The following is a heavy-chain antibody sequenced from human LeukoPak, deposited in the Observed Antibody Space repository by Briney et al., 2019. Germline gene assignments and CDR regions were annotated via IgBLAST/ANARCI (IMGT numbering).Heavy chain of an antibody. CDR3: SVNYCSGASCYMF. Sequence: GGSLRLSCAASGFTLSSYWMSWVRQAPGKGLEWVANIKSDGSEKYYVESVKGRFTISRDNAKNSLYLQMNSLKTEDTAVYYCSVNYCSGASCYMFWGQGTLVTVSS. CDR2: IKSDGSEK. D-gene: IGHD2-15*01. V-gene: IGHV3-7*03. J-gene: IGHJ4*02. CDR1: GFTLSSYW.